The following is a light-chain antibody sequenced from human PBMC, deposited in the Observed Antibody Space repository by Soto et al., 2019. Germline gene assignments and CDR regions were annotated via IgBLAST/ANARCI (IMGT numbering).Light chain of an antibody. CDR3: QQYNDWPLT. J-gene: IGKJ4*01. CDR2: AAS. CDR1: QSISSY. V-gene: IGKV1-39*01. Sequence: DIQMTQSPSSLSASVGDRVTITCRASQSISSYLNWYQQKPGKAPKLLIYAASSLQSGVPSRFSGSGSGTDFTLTIISLQSEDSAVYYCQQYNDWPLTFGGGTKVEIK.